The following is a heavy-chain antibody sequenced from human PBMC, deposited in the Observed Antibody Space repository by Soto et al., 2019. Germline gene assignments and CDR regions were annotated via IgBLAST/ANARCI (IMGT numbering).Heavy chain of an antibody. CDR3: ARSGYSGYDYTTNYFDY. V-gene: IGHV3-48*02. D-gene: IGHD5-12*01. Sequence: GGSLRLSCAASGFTISSYSMNWVRQAPGKGLEWVSHIRSSSSTIYYADSVKGRFTISRDNAKNSLYLQMNSLRDEDTAVYYCARSGYSGYDYTTNYFDYWGQGTPVTVSS. J-gene: IGHJ4*02. CDR2: IRSSSSTI. CDR1: GFTISSYS.